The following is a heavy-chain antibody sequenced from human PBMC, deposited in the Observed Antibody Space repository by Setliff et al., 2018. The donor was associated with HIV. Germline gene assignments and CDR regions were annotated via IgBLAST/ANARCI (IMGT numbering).Heavy chain of an antibody. V-gene: IGHV4-34*01. CDR3: ARSTWTRFGGALTQLWPQRGAFDI. J-gene: IGHJ3*02. Sequence: SETLSLTCDVYGGSFRGYYWSWIRQSPGKGLEWIAEINDSGTTTSNPSLKSRVTISLDTPTNQFSLKLNSVTAADTAVYYCARSTWTRFGGALTQLWPQRGAFDIWGQGTKVTVSS. D-gene: IGHD5-18*01. CDR1: GGSFRGYY. CDR2: INDSGTT.